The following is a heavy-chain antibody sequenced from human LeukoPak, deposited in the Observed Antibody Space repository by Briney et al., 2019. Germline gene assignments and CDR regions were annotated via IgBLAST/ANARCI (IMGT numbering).Heavy chain of an antibody. Sequence: GGSLRLSCAASGFTFSSYSMNWVRQAPGKGLEWVSSISSSSSYIYYADSVKGRFTISRDNAKNSLYLQMNSLRAEDTAVYYCARDPSYGDYVFDYWGQGTLVTVSS. V-gene: IGHV3-21*01. J-gene: IGHJ4*02. D-gene: IGHD4-17*01. CDR3: ARDPSYGDYVFDY. CDR2: ISSSSSYI. CDR1: GFTFSSYS.